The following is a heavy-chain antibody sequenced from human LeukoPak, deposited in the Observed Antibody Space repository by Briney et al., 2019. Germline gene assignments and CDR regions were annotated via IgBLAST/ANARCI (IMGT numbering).Heavy chain of an antibody. CDR3: ARAKLLWFGELSD. V-gene: IGHV1-3*01. J-gene: IGHJ4*02. D-gene: IGHD3-10*01. Sequence: ASAKVSCKASGYTFTSYAMHWVRQAPGQRLEWMGWINAGNGNTKYSQEFQGRVTITRDTSASTAYMELSSLRSEDTAVYYCARAKLLWFGELSDWGQGTLVTASS. CDR2: INAGNGNT. CDR1: GYTFTSYA.